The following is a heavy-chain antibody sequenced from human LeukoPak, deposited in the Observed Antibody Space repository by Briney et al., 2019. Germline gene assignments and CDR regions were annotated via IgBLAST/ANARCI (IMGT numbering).Heavy chain of an antibody. CDR2: FDPEDGET. CDR3: ATARRYDFWSGYLFDP. CDR1: GYTLTELS. Sequence: ASVKVSCKVSGYTLTELSMHWVRQAPGKGLEWMGGFDPEDGETIYAQKFQGRVTMTEDTSTDTAYMELSSLRSEDTAVYYCATARRYDFWSGYLFDPWAREPWSPSPQ. J-gene: IGHJ5*02. D-gene: IGHD3-3*01. V-gene: IGHV1-24*01.